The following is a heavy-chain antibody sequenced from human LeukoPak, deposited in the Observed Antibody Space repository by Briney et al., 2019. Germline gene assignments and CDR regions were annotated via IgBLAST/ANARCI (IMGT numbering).Heavy chain of an antibody. CDR3: ARHCWRGGKSVIACRLEAFDI. J-gene: IGHJ3*02. CDR1: GFTSCIYC. Sequence: PRGCLRLSSAASGFTSCIYCMSSVRESPGEGLERVAKIKKDGSEKNYVDSVKGRFTISRDNAKNSLYLRMNSLRAENTPVYNCARHCWRGGKSVIACRLEAFDIWGQRTMGTVSS. CDR2: IKKDGSEK. D-gene: IGHD6-6*01. V-gene: IGHV3-7*01.